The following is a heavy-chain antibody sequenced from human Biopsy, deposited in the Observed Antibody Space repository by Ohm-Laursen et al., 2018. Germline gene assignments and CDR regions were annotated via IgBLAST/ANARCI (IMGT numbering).Heavy chain of an antibody. CDR2: VSTYNGNT. CDR3: ARVREGGLLDY. V-gene: IGHV1-18*01. D-gene: IGHD3-16*01. Sequence: EASVKVSCKGSGYSFTSFGVSWVRQAPGHGLEWMGWVSTYNGNTEYEQKFQGRVTMTTDTSANTAYMELRSLRSDDTAVYFCARVREGGLLDYWGQGILVTVSS. J-gene: IGHJ4*02. CDR1: GYSFTSFG.